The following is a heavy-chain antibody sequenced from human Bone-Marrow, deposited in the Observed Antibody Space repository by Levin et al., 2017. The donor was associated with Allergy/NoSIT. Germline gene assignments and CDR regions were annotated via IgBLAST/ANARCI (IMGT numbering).Heavy chain of an antibody. CDR2: ISSDSTYI. CDR1: GFTFSTYN. J-gene: IGHJ4*02. CDR3: ARGTIVSRAGFDY. D-gene: IGHD4-11*01. Sequence: GGSLRLSCTASGFTFSTYNMYWVRQAPGKGLEWVSSISSDSTYIFYADSVKGQFTISRDNAKNSLYLQMNSLRAEDTAVYYCARGTIVSRAGFDYWGQGVLVTVSS. V-gene: IGHV3-21*01.